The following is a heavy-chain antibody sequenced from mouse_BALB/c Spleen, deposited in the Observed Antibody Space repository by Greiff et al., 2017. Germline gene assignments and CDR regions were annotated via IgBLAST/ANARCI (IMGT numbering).Heavy chain of an antibody. D-gene: IGHD2-12*01. CDR3: ARRRGSSYDDYWYFDV. CDR1: GYTFTSYW. Sequence: DLVKPGASVKLSCKASGYTFTSYWINWIKQRPGQGLEWIGRIAPGSGSTYYNEMFKGKATLTVDTSSSTAYIQLSSLSSEDSAVYFCARRRGSSYDDYWYFDVWGAGTTVTVSS. J-gene: IGHJ1*01. V-gene: IGHV1S41*01. CDR2: IAPGSGST.